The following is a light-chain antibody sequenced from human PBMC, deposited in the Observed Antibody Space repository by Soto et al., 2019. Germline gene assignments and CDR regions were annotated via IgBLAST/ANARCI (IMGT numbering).Light chain of an antibody. Sequence: QSALTQPPSASGSLGQSVTISCTGTSSDVGGYNHVSWYRQHPGKAPKLLIYDVSHRPSGVPDRFSGSKSGNTASLTVSGLQADDEVDYYCSSYAGSNNLIFGTGTKVTVL. CDR1: SSDVGGYNH. CDR3: SSYAGSNNLI. CDR2: DVS. V-gene: IGLV2-8*01. J-gene: IGLJ1*01.